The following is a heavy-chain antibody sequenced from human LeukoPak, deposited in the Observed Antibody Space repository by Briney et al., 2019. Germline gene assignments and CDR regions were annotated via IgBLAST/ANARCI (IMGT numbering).Heavy chain of an antibody. V-gene: IGHV3-11*04. Sequence: PGGSLRLSCAASGFTFSDYYMNWIRQAPGKGLEWVSYISNSGSSIYYADSVKGRFTISRDNAKNSLYLQMNSLRAEDTAVYSCAKDLDHDYDDYGLDYWGQGTLVTISS. CDR1: GFTFSDYY. CDR2: ISNSGSSI. J-gene: IGHJ4*02. CDR3: AKDLDHDYDDYGLDY. D-gene: IGHD4-17*01.